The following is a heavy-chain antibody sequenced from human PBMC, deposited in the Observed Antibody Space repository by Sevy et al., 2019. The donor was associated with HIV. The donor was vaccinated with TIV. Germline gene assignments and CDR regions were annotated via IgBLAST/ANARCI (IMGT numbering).Heavy chain of an antibody. D-gene: IGHD3-16*01. CDR2: ISYDGNNK. Sequence: GGSLKISCAASGFTFSSYAMHWVRQAPGKGLEWVAVISYDGNNKYTDSVKGRFTISRDNSKNTLYLQMNSLRAEDTAVYYCARDGSSGGLFLKDYYYFGMDVWGQGTTVTVSS. J-gene: IGHJ6*02. V-gene: IGHV3-30*03. CDR1: GFTFSSYA. CDR3: ARDGSSGGLFLKDYYYFGMDV.